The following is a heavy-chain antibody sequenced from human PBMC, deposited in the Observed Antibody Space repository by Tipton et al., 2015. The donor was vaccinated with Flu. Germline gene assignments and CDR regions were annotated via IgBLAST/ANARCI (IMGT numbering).Heavy chain of an antibody. V-gene: IGHV1-69*01. D-gene: IGHD1-1*01. J-gene: IGHJ6*02. Sequence: QVQLVQSGAEVKKPGSSVKVSCEAPGGTFNKYTISWLRQAPGQGLEWMGGIIPIFRTTKYAEKFQGRVTITADEFMNTAHLELRSLTFEDTAVYFCARGSGNYHDFYGLNVWGQGTKVTVSS. CDR1: GGTFNKYT. CDR3: ARGSGNYHDFYGLNV. CDR2: IIPIFRTT.